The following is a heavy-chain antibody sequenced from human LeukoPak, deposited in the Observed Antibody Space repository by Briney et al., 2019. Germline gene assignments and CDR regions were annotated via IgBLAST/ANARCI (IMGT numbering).Heavy chain of an antibody. CDR2: ISAYNGNT. J-gene: IGHJ5*02. CDR1: GYTFTSYA. D-gene: IGHD7-27*01. CDR3: ARDGSLYLSGDLNWFDP. V-gene: IGHV1-18*01. Sequence: GASVKVSCKASGYTFTSYAMHWVRQAPGQRLEWMGWISAYNGNTNYAQKLQGRVTMTTDTSTSTAYMELRSLRSDDTAVYYCARDGSLYLSGDLNWFDPWGQGTLVTVSS.